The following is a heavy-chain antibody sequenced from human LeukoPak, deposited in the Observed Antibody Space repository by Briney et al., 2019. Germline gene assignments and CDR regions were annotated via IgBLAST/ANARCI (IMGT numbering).Heavy chain of an antibody. V-gene: IGHV3-23*01. CDR1: GFTVSSNY. Sequence: GGSLRLSCAASGFTVSSNYMSWVRQAPGRGLERVSISSGIGGITYYPDSVKGRFTISRDNSKNTLYLQMNSLGAEDTAVYCCAKLYCSSSSCSRGGYFDYWGRGTLVTVSS. CDR3: AKLYCSSSSCSRGGYFDY. CDR2: SSGIGGIT. J-gene: IGHJ4*03. D-gene: IGHD2-2*01.